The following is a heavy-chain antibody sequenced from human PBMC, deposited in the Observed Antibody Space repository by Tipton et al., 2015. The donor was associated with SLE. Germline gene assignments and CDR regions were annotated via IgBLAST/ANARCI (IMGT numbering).Heavy chain of an antibody. CDR3: ARDHDIVVEPAAQKHLGYYMDV. J-gene: IGHJ6*03. CDR2: IYSGGRT. D-gene: IGHD2-2*01. V-gene: IGHV3-53*01. CDR1: GFTVSSHY. Sequence: AVSGFTVSSHYMSWVRPAPGKGLEWVSVIYSGGRTYYADSVKGRFTISRDNSKNTLYLQMNSLRAEDTAVYYCARDHDIVVEPAAQKHLGYYMDVWGRGSTVYVSS.